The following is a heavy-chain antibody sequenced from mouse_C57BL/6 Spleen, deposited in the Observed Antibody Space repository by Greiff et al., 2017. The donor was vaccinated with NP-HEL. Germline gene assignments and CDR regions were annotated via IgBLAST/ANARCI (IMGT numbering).Heavy chain of an antibody. Sequence: QVQLQQPGAELVKPGASVKMSCKASGYTFTSYWITWVKQRPGQGLEWIGDIYPGSGSTNYNEKFKSKATLTVDTSSSTAYMQLSSLTSEDSAVYYCARGPMVSGAWFAYWGQGTLVTVSA. CDR2: IYPGSGST. CDR1: GYTFTSYW. J-gene: IGHJ3*01. V-gene: IGHV1-55*01. D-gene: IGHD2-2*01. CDR3: ARGPMVSGAWFAY.